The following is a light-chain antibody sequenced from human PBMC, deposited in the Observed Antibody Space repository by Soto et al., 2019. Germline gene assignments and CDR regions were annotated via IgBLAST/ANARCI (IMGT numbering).Light chain of an antibody. V-gene: IGKV3-15*01. Sequence: EIVMTQSAVTLSVSPGERATLSCRPSQSVGNDLAWYQQKPGQAPRLLIYGASTRATGIPTRFSGSGSGTEFTLSISGLQSEDFAVYYCQQYNVWPLTFGGGTKVEIE. CDR1: QSVGND. CDR2: GAS. J-gene: IGKJ4*01. CDR3: QQYNVWPLT.